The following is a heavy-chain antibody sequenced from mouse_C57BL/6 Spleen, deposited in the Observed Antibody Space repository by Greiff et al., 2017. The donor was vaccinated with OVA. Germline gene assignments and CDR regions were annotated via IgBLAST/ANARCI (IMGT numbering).Heavy chain of an antibody. CDR3: TRQGLGY. J-gene: IGHJ2*01. CDR2: IDPETGGT. CDR1: GYTFTDYE. V-gene: IGHV1-15*01. Sequence: QVQLQQSGAELVRPGASVTLSCKASGYTFTDYEKHWVKQTPVHGLEWIGAIDPETGGTAYNQKFKGKAILTADKSSSTAYMELRSLTSEDSAVYYCTRQGLGYWGQGTTLTVSS. D-gene: IGHD3-3*01.